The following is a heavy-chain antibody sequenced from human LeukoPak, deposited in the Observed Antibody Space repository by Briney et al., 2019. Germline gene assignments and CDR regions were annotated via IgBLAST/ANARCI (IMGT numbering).Heavy chain of an antibody. V-gene: IGHV1-8*03. D-gene: IGHD2-8*01. Sequence: ASVKVSCKASGYTFTSYDINWVRQATGQGLEWMGWMNPNSGNTGYAQKFQGRVTITRNTSISTAYMELSSQRSEDTAVYYCARFRFGVRGFDPWGQGTLVTVSS. CDR1: GYTFTSYD. CDR3: ARFRFGVRGFDP. J-gene: IGHJ5*02. CDR2: MNPNSGNT.